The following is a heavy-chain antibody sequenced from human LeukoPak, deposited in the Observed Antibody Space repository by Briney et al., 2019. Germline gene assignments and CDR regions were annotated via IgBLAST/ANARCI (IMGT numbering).Heavy chain of an antibody. Sequence: SVKVSCKASGFTFAGSAMQWVRQARGQRLEWIGWIVVGSGNTNYAEKFQERVTITRDMSTSTAYMELSSLRSEDTAVYYCAADLRFGELALDYWGQGTLVTVSS. J-gene: IGHJ4*02. V-gene: IGHV1-58*02. CDR3: AADLRFGELALDY. CDR1: GFTFAGSA. D-gene: IGHD3-10*01. CDR2: IVVGSGNT.